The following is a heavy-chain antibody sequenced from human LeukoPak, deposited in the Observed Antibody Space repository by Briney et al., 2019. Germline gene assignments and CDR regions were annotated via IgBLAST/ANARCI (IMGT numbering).Heavy chain of an antibody. Sequence: ASVRVSCKASGYTFTGYYMHWVRQAPGQGLEWMGWINPNSGGTNYAQKFQGRVTMTTDTSTSTAYMELRSLSSDDTAVYYCARAYYDFWSGYYGYWGQGTLVTVSS. CDR3: ARAYYDFWSGYYGY. CDR2: INPNSGGT. V-gene: IGHV1-2*02. CDR1: GYTFTGYY. J-gene: IGHJ4*02. D-gene: IGHD3-3*01.